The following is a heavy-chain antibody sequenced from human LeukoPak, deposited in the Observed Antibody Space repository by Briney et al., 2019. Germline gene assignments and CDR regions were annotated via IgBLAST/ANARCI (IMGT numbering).Heavy chain of an antibody. CDR1: GGSISSYY. CDR3: ARARRDFWSGYLDYFDY. D-gene: IGHD3-3*01. CDR2: IYYSGST. Sequence: PSETLSLTCTVSGGSISSYYWSWIRQPPGKGLEWIGYIYYSGSTNYNPSLKSRVTISVDTSKNQFSLKLSSVTAADTAVYYCARARRDFWSGYLDYFDYWGQGTLVTVSS. J-gene: IGHJ4*02. V-gene: IGHV4-59*01.